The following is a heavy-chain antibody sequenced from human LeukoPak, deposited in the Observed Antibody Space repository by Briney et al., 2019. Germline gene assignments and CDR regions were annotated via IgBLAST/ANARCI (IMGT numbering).Heavy chain of an antibody. D-gene: IGHD3-9*01. Sequence: GASVKVSCKASGGTFSSYAISWVRQAPGQGLEWMGGIIPIFGTANYAQKFQGRVTITTDESTSTAYMELSSLRSEDTAVYYCAREVDYWFDPWGQGTLVTVSS. CDR3: AREVDYWFDP. V-gene: IGHV1-69*05. CDR2: IIPIFGTA. CDR1: GGTFSSYA. J-gene: IGHJ5*02.